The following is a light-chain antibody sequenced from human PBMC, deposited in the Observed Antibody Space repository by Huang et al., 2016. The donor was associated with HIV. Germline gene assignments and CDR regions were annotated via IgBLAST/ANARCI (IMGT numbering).Light chain of an antibody. V-gene: IGKV3-15*01. CDR2: GAS. CDR1: QTINNN. CDR3: QQYSIWPYT. J-gene: IGKJ2*01. Sequence: EVMMTQSPATLSVSPGKRTNITCRASQTINNNLAWFQQKPGQSPIPLIYGASARAAGIPARFSGSGSGTEFTLTISSAQSEDFTLYYCQQYSIWPYTFGQGTKLEMK.